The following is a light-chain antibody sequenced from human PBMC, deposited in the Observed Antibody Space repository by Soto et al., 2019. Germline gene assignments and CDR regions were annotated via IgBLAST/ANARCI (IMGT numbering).Light chain of an antibody. J-gene: IGLJ1*01. Sequence: ALTQPASVSGSPGQSITISCTGTSGDVDAFDYVSWYQQHPGKAPKLMIFEVSDRPSGVSDRFSGSKSGSTASLTISGLQAEDEADYFCTSFTSSSTQVFGTGTKLTVL. CDR3: TSFTSSSTQV. CDR2: EVS. CDR1: SGDVDAFDY. V-gene: IGLV2-14*01.